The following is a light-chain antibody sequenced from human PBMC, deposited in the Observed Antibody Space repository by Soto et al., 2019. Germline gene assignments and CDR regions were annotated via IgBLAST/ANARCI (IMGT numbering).Light chain of an antibody. V-gene: IGKV1-5*01. CDR2: DAS. CDR1: QSINYW. CDR3: QQYNSYPWT. J-gene: IGKJ1*01. Sequence: DIQMTQSHSTRSASVGDRVTFSCRASQSINYWLAWYQQKKGKAPKILVYDASSLESGVPSRFRGSGSGTEFTLTIGRLQPDDVEAYYCQQYNSYPWTFGQGTKVDIK.